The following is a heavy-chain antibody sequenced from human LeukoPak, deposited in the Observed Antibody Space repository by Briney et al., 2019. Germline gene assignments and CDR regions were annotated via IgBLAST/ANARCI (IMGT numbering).Heavy chain of an antibody. V-gene: IGHV3-23*01. CDR2: VSSNGAKT. CDR3: TRENYVPDS. Sequence: GGSLRLSCAASGFTFSSYAITWVRQAPGKGLEWVSAVSSNGAKTYYADSVKGRFTISRDNYKNMVFLQMNSLRAEDTAVYYCTRENYVPDSWGQGTLVTVSS. D-gene: IGHD3-10*02. J-gene: IGHJ5*02. CDR1: GFTFSSYA.